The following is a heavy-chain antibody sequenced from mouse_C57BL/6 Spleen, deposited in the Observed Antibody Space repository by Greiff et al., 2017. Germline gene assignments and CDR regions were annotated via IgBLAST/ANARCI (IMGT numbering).Heavy chain of an antibody. CDR3: ARASSGSYYFDY. CDR1: GYSITSGYY. J-gene: IGHJ2*01. V-gene: IGHV3-6*01. Sequence: EVQLQESGPGLVKPSQSLSLTCSVTGYSITSGYYWNWIRQFPGNKLEWMGYISYDGSNNYNPSLKNRISISRDTSKNQFFLKLNSVTTEDTATYYCARASSGSYYFDYWGQGTTLTVSS. CDR2: ISYDGSN. D-gene: IGHD3-2*02.